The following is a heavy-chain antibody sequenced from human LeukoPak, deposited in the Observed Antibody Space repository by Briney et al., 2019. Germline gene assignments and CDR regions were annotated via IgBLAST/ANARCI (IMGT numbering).Heavy chain of an antibody. CDR3: ARRRMVAAVIDC. D-gene: IGHD2-15*01. V-gene: IGHV4-34*01. CDR1: GGSFSGFY. CDR2: INHSGST. J-gene: IGHJ4*02. Sequence: SSETLSLTCAVYGGSFSGFYWSWIRQPPGKGLEWIGDINHSGSTYYNPSLKSRVTIPVDTPKNQFSLKLSSVTAADTAVYYCARRRMVAAVIDCWGQGTLVTVSS.